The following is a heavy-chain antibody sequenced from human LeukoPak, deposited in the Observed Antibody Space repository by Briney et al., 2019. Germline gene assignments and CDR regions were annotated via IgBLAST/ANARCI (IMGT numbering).Heavy chain of an antibody. V-gene: IGHV4-39*07. Sequence: SETLSLTCTVSGGSISSSSYYWGWIRQPPGTGLEWLGSIYYSGSTYYNPSLKSRVTISVDTSKNQFSLKLSSVTAADTAVYYCARDPYGDRYFGGNWFDPWGQGTLVTVSS. D-gene: IGHD2-21*01. J-gene: IGHJ5*02. CDR1: GGSISSSSYY. CDR2: IYYSGST. CDR3: ARDPYGDRYFGGNWFDP.